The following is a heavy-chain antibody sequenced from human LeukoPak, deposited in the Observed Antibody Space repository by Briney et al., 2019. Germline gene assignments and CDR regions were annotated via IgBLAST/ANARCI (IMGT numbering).Heavy chain of an antibody. V-gene: IGHV4-34*01. CDR3: ARDYGDGQHGYFDY. D-gene: IGHD4-17*01. Sequence: SETLSLTCTVSGGSISPYYWSWIRQPPGKGLEWIGEINHSGSTNYNPSLKSRVTISVDTSKNQFSLKLSSVTAADTAVYYCARDYGDGQHGYFDYWGQGTLVTVSS. J-gene: IGHJ4*02. CDR2: INHSGST. CDR1: GGSISPYY.